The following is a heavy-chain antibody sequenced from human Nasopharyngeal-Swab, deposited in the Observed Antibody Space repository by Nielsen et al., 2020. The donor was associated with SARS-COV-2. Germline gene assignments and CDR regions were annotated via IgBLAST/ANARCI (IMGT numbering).Heavy chain of an antibody. CDR1: GFNFGDYT. Sequence: GESLKISCAASGFNFGDYTMHWVRQAPRKGLEWVSHISWDGDRTKYADSVRGRFTISRDNSKDFLYLQLNSLGTEDTGFYFCTRDKRSSSLFDYWGQGTLVIVSS. V-gene: IGHV3-43*01. CDR3: TRDKRSSSLFDY. CDR2: ISWDGDRT. D-gene: IGHD2-2*01. J-gene: IGHJ4*02.